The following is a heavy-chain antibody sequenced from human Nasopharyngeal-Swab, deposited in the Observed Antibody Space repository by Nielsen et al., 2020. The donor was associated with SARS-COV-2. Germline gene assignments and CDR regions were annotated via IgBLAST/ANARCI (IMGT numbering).Heavy chain of an antibody. J-gene: IGHJ6*03. CDR3: ARGQIDILTGYLVFYYYYYMDV. Sequence: SETLSLTCTVSGGSISSYYWSWIRQPPGKGLEWIGYIYYSGNTNYNPSLKSRVTISVDTSKNQFSLKLSSVTAADTAVYYCARGQIDILTGYLVFYYYYYMDVWGKGTTVTVSS. V-gene: IGHV4-59*08. D-gene: IGHD3-9*01. CDR1: GGSISSYY. CDR2: IYYSGNT.